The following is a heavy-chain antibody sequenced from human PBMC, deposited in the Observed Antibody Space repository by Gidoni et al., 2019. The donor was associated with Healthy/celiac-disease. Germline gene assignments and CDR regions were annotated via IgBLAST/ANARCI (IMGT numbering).Heavy chain of an antibody. CDR1: GFTFSSYS. V-gene: IGHV3-21*01. J-gene: IGHJ4*02. D-gene: IGHD5-12*01. CDR3: ARDRVEMATTHHFDY. CDR2: ISSSSSYI. Sequence: EVQLVESGGGLVKPGGSLRLSCAASGFTFSSYSMNWVRQAPGKGLEWVSSISSSSSYIYYADSVKGRFTISRDNAKNSLYLQMNSLRAEDTAVYYCARDRVEMATTHHFDYWGQGTLVTVSS.